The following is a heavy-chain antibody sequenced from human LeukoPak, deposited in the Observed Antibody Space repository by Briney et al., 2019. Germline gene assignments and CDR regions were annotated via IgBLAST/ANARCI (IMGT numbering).Heavy chain of an antibody. Sequence: ASETLSLTCTVSGGSVNSGSHYWSWVRQPPGKGLEWIGYIYYTGTANCNPSLKSRVTISVDTSKNQFSLKLNSVTAADTAVYYCARGGDTAMALRWFDPWGQGTLVTVSS. CDR1: GGSVNSGSHY. CDR3: ARGGDTAMALRWFDP. J-gene: IGHJ5*02. CDR2: IYYTGTA. D-gene: IGHD5-18*01. V-gene: IGHV4-61*01.